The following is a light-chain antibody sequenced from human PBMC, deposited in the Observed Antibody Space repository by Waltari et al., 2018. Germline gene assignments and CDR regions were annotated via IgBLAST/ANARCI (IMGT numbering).Light chain of an antibody. CDR2: WAS. Sequence: DIVMTQSPDYLAVSLGERATINCKSSQSLLFSSNNKNYLAWFQQKAGHPTKLLLYWASPRESGVPDRCSGSVSGTDFTLTVSSLQAEDLAVYYCLQYYSVVLTFAGGTKVESK. CDR1: QSLLFSSNNKNY. CDR3: LQYYSVVLT. V-gene: IGKV4-1*01. J-gene: IGKJ4*01.